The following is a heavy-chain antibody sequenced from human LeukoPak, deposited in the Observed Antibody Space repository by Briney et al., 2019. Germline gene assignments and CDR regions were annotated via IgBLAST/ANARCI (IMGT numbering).Heavy chain of an antibody. V-gene: IGHV3-30-3*01. CDR2: ISYDGSNK. CDR3: ARDPSNDYGDSVYFDY. Sequence: PGRSLRLSCAASGFTFSSYAMHWVRQAPGKGLEWVAVISYDGSNKYYADSVEGRFTISRDNSKNTLYLQRNSLRAEDTAVYYCARDPSNDYGDSVYFDYWGQGTLVTVSS. CDR1: GFTFSSYA. J-gene: IGHJ4*02. D-gene: IGHD4-17*01.